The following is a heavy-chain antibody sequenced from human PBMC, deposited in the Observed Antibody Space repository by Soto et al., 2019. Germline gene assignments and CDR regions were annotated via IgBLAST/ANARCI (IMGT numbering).Heavy chain of an antibody. CDR1: GASISSYY. CDR2: MHHTQGT. CDR3: ARHHGPTTSENWFDP. V-gene: IGHV4-59*08. J-gene: IGHJ5*02. D-gene: IGHD5-12*01. Sequence: PSETLSLTCSVSGASISSYYWTWIRQPPGGGLERIGYMHHTQGTNDNPSLRGRVHMSIDTSMNQFSLRLTSVTAADTAVYYCARHHGPTTSENWFDPWGQGTLVTVSS.